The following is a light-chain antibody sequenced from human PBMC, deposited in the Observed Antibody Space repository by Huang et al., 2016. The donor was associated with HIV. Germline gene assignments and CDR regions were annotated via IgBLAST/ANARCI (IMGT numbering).Light chain of an antibody. CDR3: LQYNTYPPT. CDR1: QGIINS. CDR2: AAS. V-gene: IGKV1-16*01. Sequence: DIKMTQSPTSLSASMGDKVTIPCRASQGIINSLAWCQQQPGKAPKSLIDAASKLQIGVTARCSGSGLGTYFTLTIRSLQPEDFATYYCLQYNTYPPTFAQGTLLEIK. J-gene: IGKJ5*01.